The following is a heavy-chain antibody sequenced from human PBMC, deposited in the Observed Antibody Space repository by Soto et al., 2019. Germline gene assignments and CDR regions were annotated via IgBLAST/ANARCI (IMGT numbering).Heavy chain of an antibody. CDR3: ARRFEYSTGWYYFDY. D-gene: IGHD6-19*01. J-gene: IGHJ4*02. CDR1: GASISTSIYY. CDR2: IYYSGST. V-gene: IGHV4-39*01. Sequence: TLSLTCTVSGASISTSIYYWGWIRQPPGKGLEWIGTIYYSGSTYYNPSLKSRVTISVDTSKNQFSLKLRSVTAADTAIYYCARRFEYSTGWYYFDYWGRGTLVTVSS.